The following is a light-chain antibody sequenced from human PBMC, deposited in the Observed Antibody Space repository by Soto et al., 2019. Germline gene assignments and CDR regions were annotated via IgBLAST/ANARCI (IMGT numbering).Light chain of an antibody. CDR3: RKYSSVPV. J-gene: IGKJ3*01. CDR1: QGIRNY. CDR2: AAS. V-gene: IGKV1-27*01. Sequence: DIQMTQSPTSLSASVGDRVTITCRASQGIRNYVAWYQQIPGKAPKLLIYAASTLQSGVPSRFSGSGSGTDFTLTINGPLPEDVATYSCRKYSSVPVFGPGTKVEIK.